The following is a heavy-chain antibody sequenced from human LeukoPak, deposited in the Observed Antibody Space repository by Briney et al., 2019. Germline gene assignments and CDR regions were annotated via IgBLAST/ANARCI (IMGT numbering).Heavy chain of an antibody. Sequence: GGSLRLSCAASGFTFSSYAMHWVRQAPGKGLEWVAVISYDGSNKYYADSVKGRFTISRDNSKNTLYLQMNSLRAEDRAVYYCARELTYSYGHGRNPWGQGTLVTVSS. CDR1: GFTFSSYA. CDR2: ISYDGSNK. J-gene: IGHJ5*02. V-gene: IGHV3-30*04. CDR3: ARELTYSYGHGRNP. D-gene: IGHD5-18*01.